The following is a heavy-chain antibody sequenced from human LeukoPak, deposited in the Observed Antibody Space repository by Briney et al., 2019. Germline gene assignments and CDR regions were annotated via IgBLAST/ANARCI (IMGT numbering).Heavy chain of an antibody. CDR1: DESFSNHY. D-gene: IGHD4-17*01. Sequence: SETLSLTCAVSDESFSNHYWTWIRQPPGKGLEWIGYISYIGSTNYNPSLKSRVTISIDTSKNQFSLRLSSVTAADTAVYYCARDLVTVTKGFDIWGQGTMVSVSS. CDR3: ARDLVTVTKGFDI. V-gene: IGHV4-59*11. CDR2: ISYIGST. J-gene: IGHJ3*02.